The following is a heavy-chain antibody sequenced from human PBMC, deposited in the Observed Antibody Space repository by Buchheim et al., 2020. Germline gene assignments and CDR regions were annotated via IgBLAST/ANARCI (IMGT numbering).Heavy chain of an antibody. J-gene: IGHJ3*02. CDR3: ARDGNYYDSSGYERLGAFDI. D-gene: IGHD3-22*01. Sequence: QVQLQESGPGLVKPSETLSLTCTVSGGSISSYYWSWIRQPPGKGLEWIGYIYYSGSTNYNPSLKSRVTISVDTSKNQFSLKLSSVTAADTAVYYCARDGNYYDSSGYERLGAFDIWGQGT. CDR2: IYYSGST. V-gene: IGHV4-59*01. CDR1: GGSISSYY.